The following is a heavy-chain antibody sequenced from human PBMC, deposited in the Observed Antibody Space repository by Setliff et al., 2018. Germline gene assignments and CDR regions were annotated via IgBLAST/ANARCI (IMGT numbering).Heavy chain of an antibody. CDR3: ARGRAVLSGYDY. CDR2: IYYSGST. Sequence: PSETLSLTCTVSGGSISSSSYYWGWIRQPPGKGLEWIGSIYYSGSTYYNPSLKSRVTISVDTSKNQFSLKLSSVTAADTAVYYCARGRAVLSGYDYWGQGTLVTVSS. V-gene: IGHV4-39*07. J-gene: IGHJ4*02. CDR1: GGSISSSSYY. D-gene: IGHD5-12*01.